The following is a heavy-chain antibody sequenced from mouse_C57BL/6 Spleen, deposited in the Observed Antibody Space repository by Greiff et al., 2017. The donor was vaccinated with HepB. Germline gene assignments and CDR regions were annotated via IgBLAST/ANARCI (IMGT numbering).Heavy chain of an antibody. CDR3: ARHAQLKEAY. V-gene: IGHV5-12*01. CDR1: GFTFSDYY. D-gene: IGHD3-1*01. Sequence: EVKLEESGGGLVQPGGSLKLSCAASGFTFSDYYMYWVRQTPEKRLEWVAYISNGGGSTYYPDTVKGRFTISRDNAKNTLYLQMSRLKSEDTAMYYCARHAQLKEAYWGQGTLVTVSA. J-gene: IGHJ3*01. CDR2: ISNGGGST.